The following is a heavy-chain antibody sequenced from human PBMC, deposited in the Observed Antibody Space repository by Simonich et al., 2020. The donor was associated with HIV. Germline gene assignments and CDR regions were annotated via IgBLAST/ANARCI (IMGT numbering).Heavy chain of an antibody. Sequence: QVQLVQSGAEVKKPGSSVKVSCKASGGTFSSFAISWVRQAPGLGLGWVGRIHPIFGTAKYAQMFQGRVTITADESTSTAYMERSSLRSEDTGIYYCARKGGGRGVYYFDYWGQGTLVTVSS. V-gene: IGHV1-69*13. J-gene: IGHJ4*02. CDR2: IHPIFGTA. D-gene: IGHD3-10*01. CDR3: ARKGGGRGVYYFDY. CDR1: GGTFSSFA.